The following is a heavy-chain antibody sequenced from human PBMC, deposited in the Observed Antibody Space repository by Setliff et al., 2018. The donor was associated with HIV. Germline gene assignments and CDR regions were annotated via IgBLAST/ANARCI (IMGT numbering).Heavy chain of an antibody. CDR2: IYTSGST. D-gene: IGHD1-26*01. CDR1: DDSISSYY. Sequence: SETLSLTCNVSDDSISSYYWSWIRQPAGKGLEWIGRIYTSGSTNYNPSLKSRVTISVDTSKNQFSLKLTSVTAADTAVYYCARSSGSYWMNAFDIWGQGTMVTVSS. CDR3: ARSSGSYWMNAFDI. J-gene: IGHJ3*02. V-gene: IGHV4-4*07.